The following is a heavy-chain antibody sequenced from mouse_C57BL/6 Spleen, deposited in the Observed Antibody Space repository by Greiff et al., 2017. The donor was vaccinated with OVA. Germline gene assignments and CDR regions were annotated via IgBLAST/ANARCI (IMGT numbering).Heavy chain of an antibody. V-gene: IGHV1-82*01. CDR2: IYPGDGDT. D-gene: IGHD1-1*01. CDR1: GYAFSSSW. J-gene: IGHJ2*01. CDR3: AREGGTTVVAPFDY. Sequence: VQLQQSGPELVKPGASVKISCKASGYAFSSSWMNWVKQRPGKGLEWIGRIYPGDGDTNYNGKFKGKATLTADKSSSTAYMQLSSLTSEDSAVYFCAREGGTTVVAPFDYWGQGTTLTVSS.